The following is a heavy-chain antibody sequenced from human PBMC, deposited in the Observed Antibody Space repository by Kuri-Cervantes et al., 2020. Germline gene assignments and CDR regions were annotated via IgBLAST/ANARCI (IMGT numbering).Heavy chain of an antibody. D-gene: IGHD3-10*01. CDR2: ISYDGSNK. Sequence: GESLKISCAASGFTFSSYGMHWVRQAPGKGLEWVAVISYDGSNKYYADSVKGRFTISRDNAKNSLYLQMNSLRAEDTALYYCAKDLGLPDPIRYGSGSYYHNYYYYYGMDVWGQGTTVTVSS. CDR1: GFTFSSYG. CDR3: AKDLGLPDPIRYGSGSYYHNYYYYYGMDV. J-gene: IGHJ6*02. V-gene: IGHV3-30*18.